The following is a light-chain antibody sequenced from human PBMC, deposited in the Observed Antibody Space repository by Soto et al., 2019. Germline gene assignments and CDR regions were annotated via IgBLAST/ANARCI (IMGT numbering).Light chain of an antibody. J-gene: IGLJ2*01. CDR1: SSNIGNNF. Sequence: QSVLTQPPSLSAAPGQKVTISCSGSSSNIGNNFVSWYQQLPGTAPKLLIFDNYNRPSGIPDRFSGSKSGTSATLGITGVQTGDEADYYCAAWDNSLSTSVVFGGGTKLTVL. CDR2: DNY. V-gene: IGLV1-51*01. CDR3: AAWDNSLSTSVV.